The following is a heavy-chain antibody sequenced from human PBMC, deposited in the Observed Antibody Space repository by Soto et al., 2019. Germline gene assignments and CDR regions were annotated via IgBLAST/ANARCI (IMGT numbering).Heavy chain of an antibody. J-gene: IGHJ4*02. CDR2: VFSSVSA. Sequence: SETLSLTCIVSGVSVTSYTWSWVRQPANKGLEWIGRVFSSVSASYNPSLKSRVSISMDTAENRISLKLDSVTAADAGVYFCARDGMTTGDTWGPGTLVTVSS. CDR3: ARDGMTTGDT. CDR1: GVSVTSYT. D-gene: IGHD2-21*02. V-gene: IGHV4-4*07.